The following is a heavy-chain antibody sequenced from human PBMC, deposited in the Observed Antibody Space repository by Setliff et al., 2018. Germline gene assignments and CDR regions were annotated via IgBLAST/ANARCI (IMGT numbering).Heavy chain of an antibody. Sequence: ASVKVSCQASGYTFTRYDINWVRQATGQGLEWMGWMNPNSGNTGYAQKFQGRVTITRNTSISTAYMELSSLRSEDTAVYYCARVKVIVGATPRTYYMDVWGKGTTVTVSS. V-gene: IGHV1-8*03. J-gene: IGHJ6*03. CDR1: GYTFTRYD. D-gene: IGHD1-26*01. CDR2: MNPNSGNT. CDR3: ARVKVIVGATPRTYYMDV.